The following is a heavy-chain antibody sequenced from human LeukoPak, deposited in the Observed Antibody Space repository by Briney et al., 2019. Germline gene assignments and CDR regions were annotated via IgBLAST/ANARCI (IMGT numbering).Heavy chain of an antibody. J-gene: IGHJ5*02. CDR3: ARSTYSSRSFDP. V-gene: IGHV2-70*01. CDR2: IDWDDDK. CDR1: GLSLSTSGMC. D-gene: IGHD6-13*01. Sequence: SGPALVKPTQTLTLTCTFSGLSLSTSGMCVSWIRQPPGKALEWLALIDWDDDKYYSTSLKTRLTISKDTSKNQVVLTMTNMDPVDTATYYCARSTYSSRSFDPWGQGTLVTVSS.